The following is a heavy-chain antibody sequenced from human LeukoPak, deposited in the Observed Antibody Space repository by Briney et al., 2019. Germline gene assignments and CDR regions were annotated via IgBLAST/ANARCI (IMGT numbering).Heavy chain of an antibody. Sequence: ASVKVSCKASGGTFSSYAISWVRQAPGQGLEWMGVIIPIFGTANYAQKFQGGVTITTDESTSTAYMELSSLRSEDTAVYYCATSAKIRGYDFWSGYQPFDYWGQGTLVTVSS. J-gene: IGHJ4*02. CDR3: ATSAKIRGYDFWSGYQPFDY. CDR2: IIPIFGTA. CDR1: GGTFSSYA. D-gene: IGHD3-3*01. V-gene: IGHV1-69*05.